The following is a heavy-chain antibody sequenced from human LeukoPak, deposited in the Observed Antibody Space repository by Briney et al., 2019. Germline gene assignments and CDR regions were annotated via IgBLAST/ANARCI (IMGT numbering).Heavy chain of an antibody. CDR3: ARGTDWSNACDY. CDR1: GGSISSGGYY. J-gene: IGHJ4*02. D-gene: IGHD1/OR15-1a*01. CDR2: IYYSGST. V-gene: IGHV4-31*03. Sequence: SQTLSLTCTVSGGSISSGGYYWSWIRQHPGKGLEWIGYIYYSGSTYYNPSLKSRVTISVDTSKSQFSLKLSSVTAADTAVYYCARGTDWSNACDYWGQGTLVTVSS.